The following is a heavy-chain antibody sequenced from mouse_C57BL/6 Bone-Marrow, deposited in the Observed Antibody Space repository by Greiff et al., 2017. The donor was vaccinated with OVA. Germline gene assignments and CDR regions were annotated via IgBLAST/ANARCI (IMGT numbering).Heavy chain of an antibody. J-gene: IGHJ3*01. CDR3: ARGATYVYEGDWFAY. CDR2: IDPSDSYT. Sequence: QVQLQQPGAELVMPGASVKLSCKASGYTFTSYWMHWVKQRPGQGLEWIGEIDPSDSYTNYNQKFKGKSTLTVDKSSSTAYMQLSSLTSEDSAVYYCARGATYVYEGDWFAYWGQGTLVTVSA. V-gene: IGHV1-69*01. CDR1: GYTFTSYW. D-gene: IGHD2-2*01.